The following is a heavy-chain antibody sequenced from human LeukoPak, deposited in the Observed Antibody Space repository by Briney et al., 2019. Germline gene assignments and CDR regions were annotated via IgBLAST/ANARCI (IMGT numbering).Heavy chain of an antibody. CDR3: ARGLMVRGVHPREYYFDY. D-gene: IGHD3-10*01. Sequence: GASVKVSCKASGYTFTSYDINWVRQATGQGLEWMGWMNPNSGNTGYAQKFQGRVTMTRNTSIRTAYMELSSLRSEDTAVYYCARGLMVRGVHPREYYFDYWGQGTLVTVSS. V-gene: IGHV1-8*01. CDR2: MNPNSGNT. CDR1: GYTFTSYD. J-gene: IGHJ4*02.